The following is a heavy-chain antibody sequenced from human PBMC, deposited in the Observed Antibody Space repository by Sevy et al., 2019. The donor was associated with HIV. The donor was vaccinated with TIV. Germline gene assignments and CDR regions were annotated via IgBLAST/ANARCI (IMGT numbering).Heavy chain of an antibody. CDR1: GIIFSNYE. V-gene: IGHV3-48*03. J-gene: IGHJ6*02. D-gene: IGHD3-16*01. CDR3: AGGGGMDV. CDR2: ISSSGSTK. Sequence: VGSLRLSCAASGIIFSNYEMNWVRQAPGKGLEWVSYISSSGSTKYYADSVEGRFTISRDNAKNSLYLQMNSLRVEDTAIYYCAGGGGMDVWGQGTTVTVSS.